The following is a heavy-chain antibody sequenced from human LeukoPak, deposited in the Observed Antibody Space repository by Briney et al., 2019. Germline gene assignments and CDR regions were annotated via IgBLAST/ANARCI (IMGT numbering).Heavy chain of an antibody. D-gene: IGHD3-10*01. CDR1: GFTFTDHY. J-gene: IGHJ4*02. CDR3: AREVVRGVISY. CDR2: IYSGGST. Sequence: GGSLRLSCAASGFTFTDHYMDWVRQAPGKGLEWVSVIYSGGSTYYADSVKGRFTISRDNSKNTLYLQMNSLRAEDTAVYYCAREVVRGVISYWGQGTLVTVSS. V-gene: IGHV3-53*01.